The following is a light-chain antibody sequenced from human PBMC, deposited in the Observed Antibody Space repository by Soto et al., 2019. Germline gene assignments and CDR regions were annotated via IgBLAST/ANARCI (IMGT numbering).Light chain of an antibody. CDR2: DVT. Sequence: QSVLTQPRSVSGSPVQSVTISCTGTNRDVGKYDYVSWYQQHPGGAPKVMIYDVTKRPSGVPGRSSGSKSGNTASLTISSLQAEDEADYFCCSYIGDYTLVFGTGTKVTVL. CDR3: CSYIGDYTLV. J-gene: IGLJ1*01. CDR1: NRDVGKYDY. V-gene: IGLV2-11*01.